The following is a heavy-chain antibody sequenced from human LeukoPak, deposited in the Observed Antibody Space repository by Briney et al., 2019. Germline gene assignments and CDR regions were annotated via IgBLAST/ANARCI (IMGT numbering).Heavy chain of an antibody. Sequence: GASVKVSCKASGYTFTGYYMHWVRQAPGQGLEWMGWINPNSGGTNYAQKFQGRVTMTRDTSISTAYMELSRLRSDDTAVYYCARSFDIVVVPAATEWGQGTLVTVSS. J-gene: IGHJ4*02. CDR2: INPNSGGT. CDR3: ARSFDIVVVPAATE. D-gene: IGHD2-2*01. CDR1: GYTFTGYY. V-gene: IGHV1-2*02.